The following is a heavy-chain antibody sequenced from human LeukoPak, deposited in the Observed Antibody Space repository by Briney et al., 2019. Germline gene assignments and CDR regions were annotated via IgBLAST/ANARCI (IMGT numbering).Heavy chain of an antibody. CDR1: GDSVTGYY. Sequence: SETLSLPCTVFGDSVTGYYLNWVRQLPGKGLEWIGHIYKIGTTNYNPSLKSRLTISADTSKNQFSLKLRSVTAADTAVYYCVIGVGWQPDYWGQGALVTVSS. V-gene: IGHV4-59*02. CDR2: IYKIGTT. J-gene: IGHJ4*02. CDR3: VIGVGWQPDY. D-gene: IGHD2-15*01.